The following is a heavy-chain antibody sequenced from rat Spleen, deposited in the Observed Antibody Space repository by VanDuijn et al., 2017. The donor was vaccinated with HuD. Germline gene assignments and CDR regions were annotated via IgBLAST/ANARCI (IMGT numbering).Heavy chain of an antibody. CDR2: MDYSGRT. J-gene: IGHJ3*01. D-gene: IGHD1-6*01. CDR1: DYSITSNY. Sequence: VQLQESGPGLVKPSQPLSLTCSVTDYSITSNYWGWIRKFPGNKMEWMGYMDYSGRTSYNPSLKSRISITGDTSKNQFFLHLNSVTTEDTATEYCTLGLSISSTNYYYALFAYWGQGTLVTVSS. V-gene: IGHV3-1*01. CDR3: TLGLSISSTNYYYALFAY.